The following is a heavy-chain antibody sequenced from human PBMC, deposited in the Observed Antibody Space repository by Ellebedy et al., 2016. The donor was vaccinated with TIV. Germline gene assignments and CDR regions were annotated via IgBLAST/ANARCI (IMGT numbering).Heavy chain of an antibody. CDR3: ARSRYPGARSSFDS. CDR1: GFTFSSYW. Sequence: PGGSLRLSCVASGFTFSSYWMSWVRQAPGRGLEWVANLKQDGREEYYVDSVKGRFTISRDNAKNSLYLQMNSLRVEDTALYHWARSRYPGARSSFDSWGQGTLVTVSS. V-gene: IGHV3-7*01. CDR2: LKQDGREE. D-gene: IGHD6-6*01. J-gene: IGHJ4*02.